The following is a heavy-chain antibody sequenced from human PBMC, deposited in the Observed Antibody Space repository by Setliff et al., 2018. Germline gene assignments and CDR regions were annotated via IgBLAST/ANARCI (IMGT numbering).Heavy chain of an antibody. J-gene: IGHJ6*03. CDR3: ARKSRNIVVVPAAVIYYYYYYMDV. CDR1: GYTFTSYD. V-gene: IGHV1-8*02. CDR2: MNPNSGNT. D-gene: IGHD2-2*01. Sequence: GASVKVSCKASGYTFTSYDISWVRQATGQGLEWMGWMNPNSGNTGYAQKFQGRVTMTRNTSISTAYMDLSSLRFEDTAVYYCARKSRNIVVVPAAVIYYYYYYMDVWGKGTTVTVSS.